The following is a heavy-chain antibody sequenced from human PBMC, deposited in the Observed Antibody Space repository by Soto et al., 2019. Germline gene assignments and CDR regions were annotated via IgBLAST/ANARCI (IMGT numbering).Heavy chain of an antibody. CDR2: IDHSGSP. Sequence: SETVSVTCAVSGYSISREHYWGCIRQPPGKGLEGVGSIDHSGSPYYNASLKSRGTISVDTSKNQLSLKLSSVTGADTAVYFCARGDYDFWSGYPNWFGPGRLGTLDTVSS. CDR3: ARGDYDFWSGYPNWFGP. J-gene: IGHJ5*02. CDR1: GYSISREHY. V-gene: IGHV4-38-2*01. D-gene: IGHD3-3*01.